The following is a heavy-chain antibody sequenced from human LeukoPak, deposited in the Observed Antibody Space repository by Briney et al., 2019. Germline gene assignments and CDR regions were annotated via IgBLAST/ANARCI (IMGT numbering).Heavy chain of an antibody. V-gene: IGHV5-51*01. Sequence: GESLKISCKGSGDSFTSYWIGWVRQMPGKGLEWMGIIYPGDSDTRYSPSFQGQVTISVDKSISTAYLQWSSLKASDTAMYYCARSPARNVVLRYFDWTHDGWFDPWGQGTLVTVSS. CDR2: IYPGDSDT. D-gene: IGHD3-9*01. CDR1: GDSFTSYW. CDR3: ARSPARNVVLRYFDWTHDGWFDP. J-gene: IGHJ5*02.